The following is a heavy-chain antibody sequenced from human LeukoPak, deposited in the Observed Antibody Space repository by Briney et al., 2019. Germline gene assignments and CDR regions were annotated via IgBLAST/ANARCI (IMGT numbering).Heavy chain of an antibody. D-gene: IGHD2-21*02. Sequence: GGSLRLSCVPSGFTFSNKAMSWVRQAPGRGLEWVTSTTQSGESTEHADSVKGRFTISRDNAKNTLFMQMDSLRVEDTAIYYSARESGGDWGYFDDWGQGTLVTVSP. J-gene: IGHJ4*02. CDR1: GFTFSNKA. V-gene: IGHV3-23*01. CDR2: TTQSGEST. CDR3: ARESGGDWGYFDD.